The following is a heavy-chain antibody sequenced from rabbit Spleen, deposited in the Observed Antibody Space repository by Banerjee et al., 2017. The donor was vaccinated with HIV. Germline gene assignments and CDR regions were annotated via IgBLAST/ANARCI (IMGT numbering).Heavy chain of an antibody. V-gene: IGHV1S40*01. Sequence: QSLEESGGGLVQPGGSLKLSCKASGFDFSNKAVMCWVRQAPGKGLEWIACINAVTGKAVYQSWAIGLFIFSKTTSTTVTLQMTSLTAADTATCFCARDLACVIGWNFGWWGPGTLVTVS. D-gene: IGHD1-1*01. CDR3: ARDLACVIGWNFGW. J-gene: IGHJ4*01. CDR1: GFDFSNKAV. CDR2: INAVTGKA.